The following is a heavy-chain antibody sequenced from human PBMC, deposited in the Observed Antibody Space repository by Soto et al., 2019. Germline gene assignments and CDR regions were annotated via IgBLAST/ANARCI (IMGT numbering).Heavy chain of an antibody. CDR1: GGSISSGGYY. D-gene: IGHD2-2*01. CDR3: ASGSGTQKGALY. V-gene: IGHV4-31*03. J-gene: IGHJ4*02. Sequence: SETLSLTCTVSGGSISSGGYYWSWIRQHPGKGLEWIGYIYYSGSTYYNPSLKSRVTISVDTSKSQFSLKLSSVTAADTAVYYCASGSGTQKGALYWGQGTLVTVSS. CDR2: IYYSGST.